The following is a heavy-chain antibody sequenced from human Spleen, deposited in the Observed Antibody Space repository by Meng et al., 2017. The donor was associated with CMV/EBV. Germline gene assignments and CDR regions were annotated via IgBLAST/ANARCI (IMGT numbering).Heavy chain of an antibody. Sequence: GESLKISCAASGFTFSSYGMHWVRQAPGKGLEWVAFIRYDGSNKNYADSVKGRFTISRDNSKNTLYLQMNSLRAEDTAVYFCAKDCSSMSTPSRYYFDYWGQGTLVTVSS. CDR1: GFTFSSYG. J-gene: IGHJ4*02. D-gene: IGHD2-2*01. CDR2: IRYDGSNK. V-gene: IGHV3-30*02. CDR3: AKDCSSMSTPSRYYFDY.